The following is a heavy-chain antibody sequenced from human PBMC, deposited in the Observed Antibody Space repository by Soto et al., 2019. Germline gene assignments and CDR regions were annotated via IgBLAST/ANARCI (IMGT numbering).Heavy chain of an antibody. V-gene: IGHV3-23*01. Sequence: VQLLESGGGLVQPGGSLRLSCAASGFTFSSYAMSWVRQAPGKGLEWVAAISGSGGSTYYADSVKGRFTISRDNSKNTLYLQMNSLRAEDTAVYYCAKGEYSSSSGDYWGQGTLVTVSS. CDR3: AKGEYSSSSGDY. J-gene: IGHJ4*02. CDR1: GFTFSSYA. D-gene: IGHD6-6*01. CDR2: ISGSGGST.